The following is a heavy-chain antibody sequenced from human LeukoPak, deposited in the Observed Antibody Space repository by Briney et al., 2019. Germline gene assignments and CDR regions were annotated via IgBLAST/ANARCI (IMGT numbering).Heavy chain of an antibody. V-gene: IGHV1-69*06. Sequence: SVKVSCKASGGTFSSYAISWVRQAPGQGLEWMGGIIPIFGTANYAQKFQGRVTITADKSTSTAYMELRSLRSDDTAVYYCARTQGYSGYVGFDYWGQGTLVTVSS. D-gene: IGHD5-12*01. CDR2: IIPIFGTA. CDR1: GGTFSSYA. J-gene: IGHJ4*02. CDR3: ARTQGYSGYVGFDY.